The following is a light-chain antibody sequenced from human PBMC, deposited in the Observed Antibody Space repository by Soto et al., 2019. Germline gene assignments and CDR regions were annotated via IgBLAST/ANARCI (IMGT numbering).Light chain of an antibody. CDR1: SSDVGGYNY. Sequence: QSVLTQPASVSGSPGQSITISCTGTSSDVGGYNYVSWYQKHPGKAPKLMIYDVSHRPSGVSNRFSGSKSGKTASLTISVLQAEDEADYYCKSYTSSSTVEFGGGTKVTVI. V-gene: IGLV2-14*01. CDR2: DVS. J-gene: IGLJ2*01. CDR3: KSYTSSSTVE.